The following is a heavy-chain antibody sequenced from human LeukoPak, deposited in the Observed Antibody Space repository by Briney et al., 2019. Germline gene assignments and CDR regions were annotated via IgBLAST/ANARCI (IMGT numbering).Heavy chain of an antibody. CDR3: ARDSVVVPAATSNYYYYYGMDV. J-gene: IGHJ6*02. Sequence: ASVKVSCKASGGTFSSYAISWVRQAPGQGLEWMGRIIPILGLASYAQKFQGRVTITADKSTSTAYMELSSLRSEDTAVYYCARDSVVVPAATSNYYYYYGMDVWGQGTTVTVSS. CDR2: IIPILGLA. V-gene: IGHV1-69*04. CDR1: GGTFSSYA. D-gene: IGHD2-2*01.